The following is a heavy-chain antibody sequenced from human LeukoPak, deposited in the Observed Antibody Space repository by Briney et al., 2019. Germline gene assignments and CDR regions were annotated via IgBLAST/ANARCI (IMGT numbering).Heavy chain of an antibody. D-gene: IGHD3-10*01. Sequence: GGSLRLSCAASGFTFSDSGIHWVRQAPGKGLEWVAVISYDGRNKHYADSVKGRFTISRDNSKNTLYPQMNSLTAEDTAMYYCAKDAQVRGVINGFDYWGQGTLVTVSS. V-gene: IGHV3-30*18. CDR1: GFTFSDSG. CDR3: AKDAQVRGVINGFDY. J-gene: IGHJ4*02. CDR2: ISYDGRNK.